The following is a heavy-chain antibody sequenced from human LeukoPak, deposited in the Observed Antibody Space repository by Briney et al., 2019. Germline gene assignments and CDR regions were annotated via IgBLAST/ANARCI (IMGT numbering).Heavy chain of an antibody. CDR1: GGSFSGDY. V-gene: IGHV4-34*01. CDR2: SNQSGNT. Sequence: SETLSHTCAVYGGSFSGDYWTWIRQPPGKGLELIGESNQSGNTNYNPSLKSRATILVDKSKNQFSLELNSVTAADTAVYFCARSHQGGRRYFDLWGRGTLVTVSS. J-gene: IGHJ2*01. CDR3: ARSHQGGRRYFDL. D-gene: IGHD3-16*01.